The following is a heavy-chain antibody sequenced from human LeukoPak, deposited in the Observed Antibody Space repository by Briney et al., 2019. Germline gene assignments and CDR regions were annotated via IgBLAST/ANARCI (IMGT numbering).Heavy chain of an antibody. J-gene: IGHJ2*01. V-gene: IGHV4-59*08. Sequence: SETLSLTCTVAGGSISSYYWSWIRQPPGKGLEWIGYIYYSGGTSYNPSLKSRVTISVDTSKNQFSLKLSSVTAADTAVYYCAGLGPDWGSFHYWYFDLWGRGTLVTVSS. D-gene: IGHD7-27*01. CDR3: AGLGPDWGSFHYWYFDL. CDR2: IYYSGGT. CDR1: GGSISSYY.